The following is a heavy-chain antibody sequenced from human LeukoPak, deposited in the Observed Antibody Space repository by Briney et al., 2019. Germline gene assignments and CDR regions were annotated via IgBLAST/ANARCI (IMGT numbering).Heavy chain of an antibody. Sequence: GGSLRLSCAASGFTFSSYSMNWVRQAPGKGLEWVSSISSSSSYIYYADSVKGRFTISRDNAKNSLYLQMNSLRAEDTAVYYCARASNYYDSSGYRGEFDYWGQGTLVTVSS. CDR3: ARASNYYDSSGYRGEFDY. D-gene: IGHD3-22*01. CDR1: GFTFSSYS. J-gene: IGHJ4*02. CDR2: ISSSSSYI. V-gene: IGHV3-21*01.